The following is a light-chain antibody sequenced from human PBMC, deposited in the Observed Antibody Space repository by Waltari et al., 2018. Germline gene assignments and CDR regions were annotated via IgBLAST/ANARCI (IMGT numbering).Light chain of an antibody. V-gene: IGKV2-24*01. CDR1: PSLGHSDGNTY. CDR3: MQVTQLPLFRYT. Sequence: IVMTQTPLSSPVTLGQPASISCRSSPSLGHSDGNTYLSWLQQRPGQPPRLLIYKISSRFSGVPDRFSGSGAGTDFTLKISRVEAEDVGVYFCMQVTQLPLFRYTFGQGTKLEIK. J-gene: IGKJ2*01. CDR2: KIS.